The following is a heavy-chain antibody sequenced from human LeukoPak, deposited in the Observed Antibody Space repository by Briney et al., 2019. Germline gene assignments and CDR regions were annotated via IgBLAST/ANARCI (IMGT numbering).Heavy chain of an antibody. CDR1: GFIFSNYA. CDR3: ARDPNGDYIGAFDM. V-gene: IGHV3-23*01. Sequence: GGSLRLSCAASGFIFSNYALMWLRQSPGKGLEWVSAIRGSGGGTFYADSVKGQFTISRDNSKNTLYLQMNGLRAEDTAVYYCARDPNGDYIGAFDMWGRGTLVTVSS. CDR2: IRGSGGGT. J-gene: IGHJ3*02. D-gene: IGHD4-17*01.